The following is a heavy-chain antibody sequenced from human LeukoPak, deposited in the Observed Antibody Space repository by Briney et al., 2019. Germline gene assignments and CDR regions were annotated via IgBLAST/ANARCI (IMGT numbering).Heavy chain of an antibody. CDR2: IKQDGSEK. CDR3: ARDQRGYSYGYDGY. J-gene: IGHJ4*02. CDR1: GFTFSNYW. V-gene: IGHV3-7*01. D-gene: IGHD5-18*01. Sequence: PGGSLRLSCAASGFTFSNYWMSWVRQAPGKGLEWVANIKQDGSEKYYVDSVKGRFTISRDNAKNSLYLQMNSLRAEDTAIYYCARDQRGYSYGYDGYWGQGTLVTVSS.